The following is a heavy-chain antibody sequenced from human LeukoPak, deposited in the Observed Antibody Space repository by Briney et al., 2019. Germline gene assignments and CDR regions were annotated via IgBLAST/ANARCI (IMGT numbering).Heavy chain of an antibody. D-gene: IGHD5-18*01. Sequence: PGGSLRPSCAASGFTFTTHSINWVRQAPRKGLEWVSVIWGNGATTYYADSVKGRFTISIDNSMNTVYLQMNSLRAEDTAIYYCAKDQRPDSGYDIDYWGQGTLVTVSS. V-gene: IGHV3-23*01. J-gene: IGHJ4*02. CDR2: IWGNGATT. CDR1: GFTFTTHS. CDR3: AKDQRPDSGYDIDY.